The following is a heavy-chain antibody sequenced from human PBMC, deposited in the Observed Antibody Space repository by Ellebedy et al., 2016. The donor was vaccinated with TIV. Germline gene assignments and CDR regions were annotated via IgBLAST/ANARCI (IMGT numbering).Heavy chain of an antibody. Sequence: ASVKVSCKASGYTFTSYNMHWVRQAPGQGLEWMGWINPNSGGTNYAQKFQGRVTMTRDTSISTAYMELSRLRSDDTAVYYCARSGAGAIWVYDAFDIWGQGTMVTVSS. CDR2: INPNSGGT. V-gene: IGHV1-2*02. CDR3: ARSGAGAIWVYDAFDI. D-gene: IGHD1-26*01. CDR1: GYTFTSYN. J-gene: IGHJ3*02.